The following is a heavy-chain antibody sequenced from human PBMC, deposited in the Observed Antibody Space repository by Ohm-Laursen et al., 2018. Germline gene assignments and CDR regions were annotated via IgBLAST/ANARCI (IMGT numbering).Heavy chain of an antibody. CDR3: VKESSTGYYRAADY. CDR1: GFTFSDCG. D-gene: IGHD3-9*01. J-gene: IGHJ4*02. CDR2: FSYDGSDK. Sequence: SLRLSCTASGFTFSDCGMHWVRQTPGKGLEWVAVFSYDGSDKHYADSVKGRFTISRDNSKNTLDLQMNSLRPEDTAVYYCVKESSTGYYRAADYWGQGTLVTVSS. V-gene: IGHV3-30*18.